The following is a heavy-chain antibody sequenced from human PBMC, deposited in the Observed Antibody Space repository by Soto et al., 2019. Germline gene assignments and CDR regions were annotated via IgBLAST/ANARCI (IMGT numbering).Heavy chain of an antibody. J-gene: IGHJ4*02. D-gene: IGHD3-10*02. Sequence: QITLKESGPTLVKPTQTLTLTCTFSGFSLSTSGVGVGWIRQPPGKALKWLTFIYWYDDKRNSPVLKSRLTITKETSKYQVFLTMTNMDTVDTATYGRAQLLFAGITYYFESWGQGTLVTVSS. CDR1: GFSLSTSGVG. CDR2: IYWYDDK. V-gene: IGHV2-5*01. CDR3: AQLLFAGITYYFES.